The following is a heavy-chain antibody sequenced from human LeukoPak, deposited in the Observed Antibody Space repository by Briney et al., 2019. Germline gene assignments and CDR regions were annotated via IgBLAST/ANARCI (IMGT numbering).Heavy chain of an antibody. J-gene: IGHJ4*02. V-gene: IGHV3-66*01. D-gene: IGHD1-26*01. CDR2: FFSSGYT. CDR3: AAKGNGYSGSYVFAH. CDR1: GFSVSVNY. Sequence: GGSLRPSCAASGFSVSVNYMSWVRQAPGKGLEWVSVFFSSGYTKYADSVKGRFTISRDNSENTLNLQMNSLRAEDTAVYYCAAKGNGYSGSYVFAHWGQGILVTVSS.